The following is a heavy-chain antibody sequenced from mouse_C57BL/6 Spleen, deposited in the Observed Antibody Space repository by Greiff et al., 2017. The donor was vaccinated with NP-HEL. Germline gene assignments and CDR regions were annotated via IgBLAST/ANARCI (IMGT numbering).Heavy chain of an antibody. CDR1: GYAFTNYL. D-gene: IGHD2-4*01. J-gene: IGHJ4*01. Sequence: QVQLQQSGAELVRPGTSVKVSCKASGYAFTNYLIEWVKQRPGQGLEWIGDINPNNGGTIYNQKFKGKATLTVDKSSSTAYMELRSLTSEDTAVYYCARRGYDYPYAMDYWGQGTSVTVSS. CDR2: INPNNGGT. CDR3: ARRGYDYPYAMDY. V-gene: IGHV1-54*01.